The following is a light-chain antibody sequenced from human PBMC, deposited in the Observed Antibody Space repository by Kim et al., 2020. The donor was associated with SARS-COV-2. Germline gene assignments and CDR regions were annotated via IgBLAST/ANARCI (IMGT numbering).Light chain of an antibody. CDR3: QVWDSSTAHYV. V-gene: IGLV3-9*01. CDR2: GDS. Sequence: SYELTQPLSVSVALGQTARITCGGNNIGSKNVHWYQQKPGQAPVLVIYGDSNRPSGIPERFSGSNSGNTATLTISRAQAGDEADYYCQVWDSSTAHYVFGTGTRSPS. J-gene: IGLJ1*01. CDR1: NIGSKN.